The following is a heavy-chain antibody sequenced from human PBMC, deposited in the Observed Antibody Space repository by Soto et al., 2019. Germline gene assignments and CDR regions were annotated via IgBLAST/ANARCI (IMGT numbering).Heavy chain of an antibody. CDR1: GYSFGSYW. Sequence: EVKLVQSGAEVKKPGEPLRISCQASGYSFGSYWIRWVRQMPGKGLEWMGMIDPGDSESIYSPSSQGHVTFSVDASISTAYLHWRSLKASDTATYYCASKGTDKIFGWDVWGQGTTVIVSS. D-gene: IGHD3-3*01. J-gene: IGHJ6*02. CDR3: ASKGTDKIFGWDV. CDR2: IDPGDSES. V-gene: IGHV5-10-1*03.